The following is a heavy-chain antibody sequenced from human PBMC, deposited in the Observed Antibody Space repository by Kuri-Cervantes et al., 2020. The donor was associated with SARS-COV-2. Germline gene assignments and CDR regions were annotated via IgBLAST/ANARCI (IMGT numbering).Heavy chain of an antibody. CDR2: IYYSGCT. CDR1: GGSISSSSYY. V-gene: IGHV4-39*01. D-gene: IGHD5-18*01. Sequence: SETLSLTCTVSGGSISSSSYYWGWIRQPPGKGLEWIGSIYYSGCTYYNPSLKSRVTISVDTSKNQFSLKLSSVTAADTAVYYCASLRSAMVSADPLDYWGQGTLVTVSS. J-gene: IGHJ4*02. CDR3: ASLRSAMVSADPLDY.